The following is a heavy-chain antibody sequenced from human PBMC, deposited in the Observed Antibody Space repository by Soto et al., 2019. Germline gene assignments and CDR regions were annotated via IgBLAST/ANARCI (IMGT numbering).Heavy chain of an antibody. D-gene: IGHD6-13*01. V-gene: IGHV6-1*01. CDR3: ARELEGIAAAGPINWFDP. CDR1: GDSVSSNSAA. J-gene: IGHJ5*02. Sequence: SQTLSLTCAISGDSVSSNSAAWNWIRQFPSRGLEWLGRTYYRSKWYNDYAVSVKSRITINPDTSKNQFSLQLNSVTPEDTAVYYCARELEGIAAAGPINWFDPWGQGTLVTVSS. CDR2: TYYRSKWYN.